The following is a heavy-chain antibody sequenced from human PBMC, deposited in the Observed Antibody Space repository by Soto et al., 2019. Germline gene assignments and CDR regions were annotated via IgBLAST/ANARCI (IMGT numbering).Heavy chain of an antibody. V-gene: IGHV3-21*01. J-gene: IGHJ6*02. CDR3: VRDPPYYNYYGLDV. D-gene: IGHD3-10*01. Sequence: EVQLVESGGGLVKPGESLRLSCAASGFTFKSYSMNWVRQAPGKGLEWVASISSTSTYIYYADSIKGRFTISRDNAKSALFLQLNSLRAEDTAVYYCVRDPPYYNYYGLDVWGQGTTVTVSS. CDR1: GFTFKSYS. CDR2: ISSTSTYI.